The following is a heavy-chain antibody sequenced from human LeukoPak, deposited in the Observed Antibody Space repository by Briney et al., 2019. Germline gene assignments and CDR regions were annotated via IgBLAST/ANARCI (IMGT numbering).Heavy chain of an antibody. J-gene: IGHJ6*02. CDR3: ARAAVVFCRGTSCYTRVYYYYGMDV. D-gene: IGHD2-2*02. Sequence: SETLSLTCAVYGGSFSGYYRSWIRQPPGKGLEWIGEINHSGSTNYNPSLKSRVTISVDTSKNQFSLKLSSVTAADTAVYYCARAAVVFCRGTSCYTRVYYYYGMDVWVQGTTVTVSS. V-gene: IGHV4-34*01. CDR2: INHSGST. CDR1: GGSFSGYY.